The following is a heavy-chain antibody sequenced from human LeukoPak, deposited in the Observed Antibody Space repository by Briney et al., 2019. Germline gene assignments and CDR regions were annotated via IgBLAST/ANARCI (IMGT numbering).Heavy chain of an antibody. CDR3: ASNPGYCSSTSCPEKYYFDY. J-gene: IGHJ4*02. CDR2: INPSGGST. Sequence: ASVKVSCKASGYTFTSYYMHWVRQAPGQGLEWMGIINPSGGSTSYAQKFQGRVTMTRDTSTSTVYMELSSLRSEDTAVYYCASNPGYCSSTSCPEKYYFDYWGQGTLVTVSS. D-gene: IGHD2-2*03. V-gene: IGHV1-46*01. CDR1: GYTFTSYY.